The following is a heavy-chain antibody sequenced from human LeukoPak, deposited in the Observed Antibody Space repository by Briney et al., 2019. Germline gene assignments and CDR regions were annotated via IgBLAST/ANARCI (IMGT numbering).Heavy chain of an antibody. J-gene: IGHJ4*02. CDR1: GFTFSSYS. D-gene: IGHD2-2*01. Sequence: GGSLRLSCAASGFTFSSYSMNWVRQPPGKGLEWVAFITYDRGDTYYADSVKGRFTISRDSSKTTLSLQMNSLRAEDTAVYYCYTDIVTVPAPDYWGQGALVIVSS. V-gene: IGHV3-30*02. CDR3: YTDIVTVPAPDY. CDR2: ITYDRGDT.